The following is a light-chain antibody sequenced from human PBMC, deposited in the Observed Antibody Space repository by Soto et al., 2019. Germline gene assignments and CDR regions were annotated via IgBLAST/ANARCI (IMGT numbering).Light chain of an antibody. Sequence: EIVFTQSPGTRSLSPGERATLSCRASQSVSSSYLAWYQQKPGQAPRLLIYAASARATGIPVRFSGSGSGTEFTLTITSLQSEDFAVYYCQQYNSWPTWTFGQGTKVDIK. CDR3: QQYNSWPTWT. CDR2: AAS. V-gene: IGKV3-20*01. CDR1: QSVSSSY. J-gene: IGKJ1*01.